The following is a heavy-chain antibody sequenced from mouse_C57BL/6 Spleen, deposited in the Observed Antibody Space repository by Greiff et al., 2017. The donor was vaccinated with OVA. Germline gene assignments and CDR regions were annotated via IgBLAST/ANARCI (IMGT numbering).Heavy chain of an antibody. J-gene: IGHJ2*01. CDR2: ISSGGSYT. V-gene: IGHV5-6*02. CDR3: DRQGITTVFDY. D-gene: IGHD1-1*01. Sequence: EVTLVESGGDLVKPGGSLKLSCAASGFTFSSYGMSWVRQTPDKRLEWVATISSGGSYTYYPDSVKGRFTISRDNANNTLYLQLSSLKSEDKAVNYCDRQGITTVFDYWGQGTTLTVSS. CDR1: GFTFSSYG.